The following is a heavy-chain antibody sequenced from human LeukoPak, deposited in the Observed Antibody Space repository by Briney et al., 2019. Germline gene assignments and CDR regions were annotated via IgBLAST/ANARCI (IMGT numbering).Heavy chain of an antibody. CDR2: RNPNSGRT. V-gene: IGHV1-8*01. J-gene: IGHJ6*02. Sequence: ASVKVSCKASGYTFTNYGINWVRQATGQGLEWMGWRNPNSGRTGFAQKFQGRLTMTADTSISTAYMELSSLTSDDTAVYYCARGPVSTHGMDVWGQGTTVTVSS. D-gene: IGHD6-13*01. CDR1: GYTFTNYG. CDR3: ARGPVSTHGMDV.